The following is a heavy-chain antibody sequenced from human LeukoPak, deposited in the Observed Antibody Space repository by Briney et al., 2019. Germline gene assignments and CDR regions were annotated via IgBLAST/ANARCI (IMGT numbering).Heavy chain of an antibody. CDR1: GFVFSKYA. CDR2: VSYDGDFK. Sequence: GGSLRLSCVGSGFVFSKYAVHWVRQAPGKGLEWVAVVSYDGDFKLYGDSVKGRFTISRDNSQNMLLLQMNDLRPQDAATYFCARDPYSHDSSGFSYFLQYWGQGTVVTVSS. V-gene: IGHV3-30-3*01. D-gene: IGHD6-19*01. J-gene: IGHJ4*02. CDR3: ARDPYSHDSSGFSYFLQY.